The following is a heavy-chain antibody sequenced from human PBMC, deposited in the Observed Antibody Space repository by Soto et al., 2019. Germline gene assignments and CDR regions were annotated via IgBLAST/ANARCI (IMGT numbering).Heavy chain of an antibody. Sequence: GESLKISCKASGYNFTAFWIHWVRQMPGKGLEWLGKIDPSDSYTNYSPSFEGHVTISTDNSITTAYLQWSSLRASDTALYFCARVHKNWFDSWAQGTMVTVSS. CDR2: IDPSDSYT. CDR1: GYNFTAFW. V-gene: IGHV5-10-1*01. J-gene: IGHJ5*01. CDR3: ARVHKNWFDS.